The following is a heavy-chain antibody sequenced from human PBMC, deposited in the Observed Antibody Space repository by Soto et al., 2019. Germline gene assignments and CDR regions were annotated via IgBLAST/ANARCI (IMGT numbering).Heavy chain of an antibody. Sequence: GESLKISCKASGYNFTAFWIHWVRQMPGKGLEWLGKIDPSDSYTNYSPSFEGHVTISTDNSITTAYLQWSSLRASDTALYFCARVHKNWFDSWAQGTMVTVSS. CDR2: IDPSDSYT. CDR1: GYNFTAFW. V-gene: IGHV5-10-1*01. J-gene: IGHJ5*01. CDR3: ARVHKNWFDS.